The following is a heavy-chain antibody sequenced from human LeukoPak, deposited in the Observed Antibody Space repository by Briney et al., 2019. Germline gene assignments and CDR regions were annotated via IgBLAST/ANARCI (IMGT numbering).Heavy chain of an antibody. J-gene: IGHJ4*02. D-gene: IGHD2-21*01. CDR1: GGSFSGYY. CDR3: ARQGYIVVFFDY. CDR2: INHSGST. V-gene: IGHV4-34*01. Sequence: PSETLSLACAVYGGSFSGYYWSWIRQPPRKGLAWIGEINHSGSTNYNPSLKSRVTISVDTSKNQFSLKLSSVTAADTAVYYCARQGYIVVFFDYWGQGTLVTVSS.